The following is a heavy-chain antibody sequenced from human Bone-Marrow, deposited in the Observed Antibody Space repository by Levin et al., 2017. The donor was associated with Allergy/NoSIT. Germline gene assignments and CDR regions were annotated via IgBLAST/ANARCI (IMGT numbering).Heavy chain of an antibody. J-gene: IGHJ4*02. CDR2: ITSDGATT. V-gene: IGHV3-64*01. Sequence: PGGSLRLSCAASGFTFSGSHMHWVRQAPGKGLEYVSAITSDGATTYYANSVKARFTISRDNSKNTLYLQMGSLRAEDMAVYYCARASSFAYDYWGQGTLVTVSS. CDR1: GFTFSGSH. D-gene: IGHD3-16*01. CDR3: ARASSFAYDY.